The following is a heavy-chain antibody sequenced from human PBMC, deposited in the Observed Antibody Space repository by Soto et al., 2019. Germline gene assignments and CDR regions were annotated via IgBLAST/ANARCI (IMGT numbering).Heavy chain of an antibody. CDR2: IYWDDDK. CDR3: AHRRDTAAGTYFDY. Sequence: SGPTLVNPTQTLTLTCTFSGFSLSTSGVGVGWIRQPPGKALEWLALIYWDDDKRYSPSLRSRLTITKDTSKNQVVLTMTNMDPVDTATYYCAHRRDTAAGTYFDYWGQGTLVTVSS. V-gene: IGHV2-5*02. D-gene: IGHD6-13*01. CDR1: GFSLSTSGVG. J-gene: IGHJ4*02.